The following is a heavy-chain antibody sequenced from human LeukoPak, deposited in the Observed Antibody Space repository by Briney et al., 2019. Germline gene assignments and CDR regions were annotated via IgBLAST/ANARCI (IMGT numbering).Heavy chain of an antibody. Sequence: ASVKVSCKASGYSFTSYGSSWVRQAPGQGLEWMGWISAYNGNTNYAQKLQGRATMTTDTSTSTAYMELRSLRSDDTAVYYCAREMIVVVTATYYFDYWGQGTLVTVSS. D-gene: IGHD2-21*02. CDR1: GYSFTSYG. J-gene: IGHJ4*02. CDR3: AREMIVVVTATYYFDY. CDR2: ISAYNGNT. V-gene: IGHV1-18*01.